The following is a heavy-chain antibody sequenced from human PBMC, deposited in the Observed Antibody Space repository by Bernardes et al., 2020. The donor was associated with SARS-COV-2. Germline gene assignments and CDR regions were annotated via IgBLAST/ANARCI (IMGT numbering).Heavy chain of an antibody. CDR1: GFSFSLYA. Sequence: VGSLRLSCTASGFSFSLYAMSWVRQSPGMRLEWVSGLTDSGASASYSDSVKGRFTISRDNSKSTLYLQMNSLSAEDTAVYFCASHLCSTLSCYPGYWGQGTLVTVSS. V-gene: IGHV3-23*01. J-gene: IGHJ4*02. CDR3: ASHLCSTLSCYPGY. CDR2: LTDSGASA. D-gene: IGHD2-2*01.